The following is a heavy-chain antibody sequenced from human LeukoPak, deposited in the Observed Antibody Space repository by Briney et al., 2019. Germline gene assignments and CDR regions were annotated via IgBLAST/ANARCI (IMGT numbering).Heavy chain of an antibody. CDR2: IYYSRNT. V-gene: IGHV4-61*01. D-gene: IGHD6-13*01. J-gene: IGHJ6*02. Sequence: SETLSPTCTVSGGSVSSGSYYWSWIRQPPGKGLEWIGYIYYSRNTNYNASLKSRVTISVDTSKNQFSLKLSSVTAADTAVYYCARGTVAAAGTNTYYYYGMDVWGQGTTVTVSS. CDR1: GGSVSSGSYY. CDR3: ARGTVAAAGTNTYYYYGMDV.